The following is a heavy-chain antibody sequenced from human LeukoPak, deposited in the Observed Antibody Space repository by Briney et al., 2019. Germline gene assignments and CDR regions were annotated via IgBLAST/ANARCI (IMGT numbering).Heavy chain of an antibody. CDR1: GFTFSSYA. Sequence: GRSLRLSCAASGFTFSSYAMHWVRQAPGKGLEWVAVISYDGSNKYYADSVKGRFTISRDNSKNTLYLQMNSLRAEDTAVYYCASFPPYMVRTDAFDIWGQGTMVTVSS. CDR2: ISYDGSNK. D-gene: IGHD3-10*01. J-gene: IGHJ3*02. CDR3: ASFPPYMVRTDAFDI. V-gene: IGHV3-30*04.